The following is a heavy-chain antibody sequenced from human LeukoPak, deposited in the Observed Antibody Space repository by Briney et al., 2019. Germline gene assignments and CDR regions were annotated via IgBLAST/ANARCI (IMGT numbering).Heavy chain of an antibody. CDR3: ASAPFYYDSSGLGDN. CDR1: GYTFTSCY. CDR2: INPSGGST. V-gene: IGHV1-46*01. J-gene: IGHJ4*02. Sequence: ASVKVSCKASGYTFTSCYMHWVRQAPGQGLEWMGIINPSGGSTSYAQKFQGRVTMTRDMSTSTVYMELSSLRSEDTAVYYCASAPFYYDSSGLGDNWGQGTLVTVSS. D-gene: IGHD3-22*01.